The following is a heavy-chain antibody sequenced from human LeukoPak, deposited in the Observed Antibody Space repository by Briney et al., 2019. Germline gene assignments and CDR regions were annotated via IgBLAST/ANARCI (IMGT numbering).Heavy chain of an antibody. Sequence: PSETLSLTCTVSGGSISTSSYYWGWIRQPPGKGLEWIGFIHDSRSTYYNASLKSRATISADTSKNQFSLKLSSVTAADTAVYYCARHRWMEVYGSGSYYVDYWGQGTLVTVSS. D-gene: IGHD3-10*01. CDR2: IHDSRST. V-gene: IGHV4-39*01. CDR3: ARHRWMEVYGSGSYYVDY. CDR1: GGSISTSSYY. J-gene: IGHJ4*02.